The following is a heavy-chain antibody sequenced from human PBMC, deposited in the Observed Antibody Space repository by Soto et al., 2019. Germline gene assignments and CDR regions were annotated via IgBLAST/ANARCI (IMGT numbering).Heavy chain of an antibody. Sequence: PGGSLRLSCAASGFTFSSYAMSWVRQAPGKGPEWVSAISGSGGSTYYADSVKGRFTISRDNSKDTLYLQMNSLRAEDTAVYYCAKDKGYYYGSGSYYTTVNFDYWGQGTLVTVSS. CDR3: AKDKGYYYGSGSYYTTVNFDY. CDR1: GFTFSSYA. D-gene: IGHD3-10*01. V-gene: IGHV3-23*01. J-gene: IGHJ4*02. CDR2: ISGSGGST.